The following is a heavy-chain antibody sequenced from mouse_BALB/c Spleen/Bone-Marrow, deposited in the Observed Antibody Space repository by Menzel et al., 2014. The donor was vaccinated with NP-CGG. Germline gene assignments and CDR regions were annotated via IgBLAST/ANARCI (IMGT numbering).Heavy chain of an antibody. CDR2: INNGGGST. CDR1: GFTFIAYT. Sequence: EVKVVESGGGLVEPGGSLKLSCAASGFTFIAYTMSWVRQTPEKRLEWVAYINNGGGSTYYPDTVKGGFTISRDNAKNTLYLQMSSLKSEDTAMYYCARHGEERPVLAMDYWGQGTSVTVSS. V-gene: IGHV5-12-2*01. D-gene: IGHD2-14*01. J-gene: IGHJ4*01. CDR3: ARHGEERPVLAMDY.